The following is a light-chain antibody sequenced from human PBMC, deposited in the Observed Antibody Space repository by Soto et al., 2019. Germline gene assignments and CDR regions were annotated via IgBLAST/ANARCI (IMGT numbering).Light chain of an antibody. CDR2: DVS. CDR3: SSYTSSSTLVV. V-gene: IGLV2-14*01. Sequence: QSVLTQPASVSGSPGQSITISCTGTSSDVGGYNYVSWYQQHPGKAPKLMIYDVSNRPSGVSNRFSGSKSGNTASLTISGRQAEDEADYYCSSYTSSSTLVVFGGGTKPPS. CDR1: SSDVGGYNY. J-gene: IGLJ2*01.